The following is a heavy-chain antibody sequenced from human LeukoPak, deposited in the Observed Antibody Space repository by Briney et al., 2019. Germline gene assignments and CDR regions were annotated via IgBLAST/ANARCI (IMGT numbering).Heavy chain of an antibody. CDR3: ARRITIFGVVPLNWFDP. CDR1: GGSISSGSYY. CDR2: IYTSGST. Sequence: SETLSLTCTVSGGSISSGSYYWSWIRQPAGKGLEWIGRIYTSGSTNYNPSLKSRVTISVDTSKNQFSLKLSSVTAADTAVYYCARRITIFGVVPLNWFDPWGQGTLVTVSS. J-gene: IGHJ5*02. V-gene: IGHV4-61*02. D-gene: IGHD3-3*01.